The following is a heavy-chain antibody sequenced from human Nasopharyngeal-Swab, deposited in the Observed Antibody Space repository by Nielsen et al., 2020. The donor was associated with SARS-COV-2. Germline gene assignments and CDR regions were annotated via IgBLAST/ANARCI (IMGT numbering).Heavy chain of an antibody. CDR2: IWYDGSNK. CDR3: ARERYSSSWYFDY. V-gene: IGHV3-33*01. J-gene: IGHJ4*02. D-gene: IGHD6-13*01. CDR1: GFTFSSYG. Sequence: GGSLRLSCAASGFTFSSYGMHWVRQAPGKGLEWVAVIWYDGSNKYYADPVKGRFTISRGNSKNTLYLQMNSLRAEDTAVYYCARERYSSSWYFDYWGQGTLVTVSS.